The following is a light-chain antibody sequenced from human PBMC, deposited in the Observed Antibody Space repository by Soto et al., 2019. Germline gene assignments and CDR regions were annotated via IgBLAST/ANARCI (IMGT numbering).Light chain of an antibody. CDR1: ESISKW. V-gene: IGKV1-5*03. CDR2: KAS. J-gene: IGKJ4*01. CDR3: QHYDTYA. Sequence: DIQLTQSPFTLSASLGDRVTITCRASESISKWLAWYQQKPGKAPKLLIYKASNLQSGVPSRFSGSGSGTEFTLTISSLQPDDLATYYCQHYDTYAFGGGTKVEIK.